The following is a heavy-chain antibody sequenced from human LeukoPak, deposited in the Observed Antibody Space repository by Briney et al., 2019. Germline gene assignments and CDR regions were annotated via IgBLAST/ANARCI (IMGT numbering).Heavy chain of an antibody. Sequence: ASVKVSCKASGFTFTSYGISWVRQAPGQGLEWMGWISAYNGNTNYAQKLQGRVTMTTDTSTSTAYMELRSLRSDDTAVYYCAKDLKANYFDYWGQGTLVTVSS. J-gene: IGHJ4*02. V-gene: IGHV1-18*01. CDR1: GFTFTSYG. CDR2: ISAYNGNT. CDR3: AKDLKANYFDY.